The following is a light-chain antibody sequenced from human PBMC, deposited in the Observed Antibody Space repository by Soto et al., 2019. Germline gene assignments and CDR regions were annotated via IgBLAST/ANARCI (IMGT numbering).Light chain of an antibody. V-gene: IGKV3-15*01. CDR3: QRYNNWPLT. CDR1: QGIGDT. Sequence: EIVMTQSPATLSVSPGERATLSCRASQGIGDTLVWYQQKPGQTPRLLIYDTSTRATGVPARFSGSRSGAEFTLTINSLQSEDFGVYYCQRYNNWPLTFGGGTKVEVK. J-gene: IGKJ4*01. CDR2: DTS.